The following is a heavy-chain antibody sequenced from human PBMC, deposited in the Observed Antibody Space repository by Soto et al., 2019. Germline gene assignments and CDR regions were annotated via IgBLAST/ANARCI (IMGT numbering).Heavy chain of an antibody. D-gene: IGHD4-17*01. Sequence: QVQLVQSGAEVKKPGASVKVSCKASGYTFTGYYMPWVRQAPGQGLEWMGWINHNSGGTNYAQKFQGRVTMTRDTPISTAYMELSRLRSDDKAVYYCARGAKRTTVTPYYFDYWGQGSLVTASS. CDR2: INHNSGGT. J-gene: IGHJ4*02. CDR3: ARGAKRTTVTPYYFDY. CDR1: GYTFTGYY. V-gene: IGHV1-2*02.